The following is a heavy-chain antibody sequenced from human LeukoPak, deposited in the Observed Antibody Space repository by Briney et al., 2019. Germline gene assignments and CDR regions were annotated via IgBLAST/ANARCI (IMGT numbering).Heavy chain of an antibody. CDR1: GGTFSSYA. V-gene: IGHV1-69*13. J-gene: IGHJ4*02. CDR2: IIPIFGTA. CDR3: ARAWTVGSYFDY. Sequence: SVKVSCKASGGTFSSYAISWVRQAPGQGLEWMGGIIPIFGTANYAQKFQGRVTITADESTSTAHMELSSLRSEDTAVYYCARAWTVGSYFDYWGQGTLVTVSS. D-gene: IGHD3-10*01.